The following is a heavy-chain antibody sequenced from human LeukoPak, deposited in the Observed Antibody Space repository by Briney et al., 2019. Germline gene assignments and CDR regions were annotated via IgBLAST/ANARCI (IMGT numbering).Heavy chain of an antibody. CDR2: IYYSGST. CDR1: GGSISSYY. J-gene: IGHJ4*02. D-gene: IGHD6-19*01. CDR3: ASHRTEWLVRGYYFDY. Sequence: KPSETLSLTCTVSGGSISSYYWSWIRQPPGKVLEWIGYIYYSGSTNYNPSLKSRVTISVDTSKNQFSLKLSSVTAADTAVYYCASHRTEWLVRGYYFDYWGQGTLVTVSS. V-gene: IGHV4-59*08.